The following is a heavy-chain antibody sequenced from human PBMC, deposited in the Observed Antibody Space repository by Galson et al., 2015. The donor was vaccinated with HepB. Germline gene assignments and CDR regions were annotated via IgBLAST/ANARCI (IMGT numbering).Heavy chain of an antibody. Sequence: TLSLTCVVSGGAISTSHYHWGWIRQPPGTGLEWVGTSYYNGSTYYNPSLKSRITISVDTYKSQFSLRLSSVTVADTAMYFCARYEYGNDVFDIWGQGTLVTVSS. CDR1: GGAISTSHYH. D-gene: IGHD3-16*01. J-gene: IGHJ3*02. CDR2: SYYNGST. V-gene: IGHV4-39*07. CDR3: ARYEYGNDVFDI.